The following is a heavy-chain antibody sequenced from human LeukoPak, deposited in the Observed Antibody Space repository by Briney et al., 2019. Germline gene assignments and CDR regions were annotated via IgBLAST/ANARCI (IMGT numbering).Heavy chain of an antibody. J-gene: IGHJ4*02. CDR1: GFTFTSHW. V-gene: IGHV3-74*01. CDR3: VRDDDQYGVDY. Sequence: GGSLRLSCVASGFTFTSHWMHWVRQAPGKGLVCVSRIKSDGTYSDYGDSVRGRFTISRDNAKDTLYLQMNSLRVEDMAVYYCVRDDDQYGVDYWGRGTLVTVSS. D-gene: IGHD1-1*01. CDR2: IKSDGTYS.